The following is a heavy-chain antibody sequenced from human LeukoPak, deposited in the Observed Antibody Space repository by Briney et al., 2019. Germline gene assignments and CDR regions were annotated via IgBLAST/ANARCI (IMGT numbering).Heavy chain of an antibody. Sequence: PSETLSLTCTVSGGSISSYYWSWIRQPPGKGLEWIGYIYYSGSTNYNPSLKSRVTISVDTSKNQFSLKLSSVTAADTAVYYCARDRSSGPFDYWGQGTLVTVSS. D-gene: IGHD3-22*01. CDR1: GGSISSYY. CDR3: ARDRSSGPFDY. J-gene: IGHJ4*02. V-gene: IGHV4-59*12. CDR2: IYYSGST.